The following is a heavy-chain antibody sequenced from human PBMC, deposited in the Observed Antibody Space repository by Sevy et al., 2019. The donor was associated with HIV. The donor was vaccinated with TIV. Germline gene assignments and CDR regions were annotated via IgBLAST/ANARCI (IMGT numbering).Heavy chain of an antibody. D-gene: IGHD2-15*01. Sequence: ASVKVSCKASGYTFTTYRITWVRQAPGQGLEWMGWVSPHNGDTDYAQKFQGRVTMITDTSTSTASMELRSLRSEDTALYYCARSYCSGGRCYSLAYWGQGTLVTVSS. J-gene: IGHJ4*02. CDR2: VSPHNGDT. V-gene: IGHV1-18*01. CDR3: ARSYCSGGRCYSLAY. CDR1: GYTFTTYR.